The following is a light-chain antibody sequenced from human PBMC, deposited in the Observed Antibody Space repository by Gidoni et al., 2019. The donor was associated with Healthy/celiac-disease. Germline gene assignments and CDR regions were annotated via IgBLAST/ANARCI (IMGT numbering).Light chain of an antibody. Sequence: QSALTHPASVSGSPGQSITISCTGTSCDVGGYNYVSWYQHHPGKAPKLMIYDVSNRPSGISNRCSGSKSGNTASLTISGLQAEDEADYFCSSYTSSSTLVFGGGTKLTVL. J-gene: IGLJ2*01. CDR2: DVS. V-gene: IGLV2-14*03. CDR1: SCDVGGYNY. CDR3: SSYTSSSTLV.